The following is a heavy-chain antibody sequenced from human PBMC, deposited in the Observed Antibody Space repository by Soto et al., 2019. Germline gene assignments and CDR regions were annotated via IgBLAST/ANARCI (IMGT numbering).Heavy chain of an antibody. Sequence: GGSLRLSCIPSGFIVSHNYMSWVRQAPGTGLEWVSVIYSSGATYYADSVKGRFTISRDDSKNTLYLQMNSLRAEDTAVYYCARGITGTTFDYWGQGTLVTAPQ. CDR1: GFIVSHNY. V-gene: IGHV3-53*05. J-gene: IGHJ4*02. CDR3: ARGITGTTFDY. CDR2: IYSSGAT. D-gene: IGHD1-20*01.